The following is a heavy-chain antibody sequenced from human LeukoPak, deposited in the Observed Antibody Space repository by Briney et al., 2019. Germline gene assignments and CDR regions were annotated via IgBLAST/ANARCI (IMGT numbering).Heavy chain of an antibody. Sequence: ASVKVSCKASGYTFTSYYMHWVRQAPGQGLEWMGIINPSGGSTSYAQKFQGRVTMTRDTSTSTVYMELSSLRSEDTAVYYCARDESSSWKQYNWFDSWGQGTLVTVSS. J-gene: IGHJ5*01. D-gene: IGHD6-13*01. V-gene: IGHV1-46*01. CDR3: ARDESSSWKQYNWFDS. CDR1: GYTFTSYY. CDR2: INPSGGST.